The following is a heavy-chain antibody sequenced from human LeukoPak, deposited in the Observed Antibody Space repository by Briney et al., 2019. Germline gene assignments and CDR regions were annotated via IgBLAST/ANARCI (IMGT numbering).Heavy chain of an antibody. V-gene: IGHV4-39*07. D-gene: IGHD6-19*01. J-gene: IGHJ5*02. CDR1: GGSISSGSYY. CDR3: ARAPRSYSSGWLPENWFDP. CDR2: IYYSGST. Sequence: SQTLSLTCAVSGGSISSGSYYWSWIRQPPGKGLEWIGSIYYSGSTYYNPSLKSRVTISVDTSKNQFSLKLSSVTAADTAVYYCARAPRSYSSGWLPENWFDPWGQGTLVTVSS.